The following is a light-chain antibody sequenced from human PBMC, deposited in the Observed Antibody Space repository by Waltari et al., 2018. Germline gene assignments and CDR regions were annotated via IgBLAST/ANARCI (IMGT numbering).Light chain of an antibody. CDR3: QQSNDWPPWT. CDR1: QSVGSN. V-gene: IGKV3-15*01. Sequence: ELVMTQSPGTLSVSPGERATLSCRASQSVGSNLAWYQRKPGQTPRLLIYGASTRATGIPARVSGSGSGTEFTLTISSLQSEDFAVYYCQQSNDWPPWTFGQGTKVEIK. CDR2: GAS. J-gene: IGKJ1*01.